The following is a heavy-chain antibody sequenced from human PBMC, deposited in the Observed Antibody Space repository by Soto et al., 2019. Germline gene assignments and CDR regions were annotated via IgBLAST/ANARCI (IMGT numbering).Heavy chain of an antibody. CDR1: GYTFTSYD. Sequence: GASVKVSCKASGYTFTSYDINWVRQATGQGLEWMGWMNPNSGNTGYAQKFQGRVTMTRNTSISTAYMELSSLRSEDTAVYYCARRSKDLSYRFFYYYYHMDVWGKGTTVTVSS. D-gene: IGHD5-18*01. CDR3: ARRSKDLSYRFFYYYYHMDV. CDR2: MNPNSGNT. J-gene: IGHJ6*03. V-gene: IGHV1-8*01.